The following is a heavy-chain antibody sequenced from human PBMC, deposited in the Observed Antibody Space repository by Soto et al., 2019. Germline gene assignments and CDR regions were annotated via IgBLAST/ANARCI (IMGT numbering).Heavy chain of an antibody. D-gene: IGHD3-9*01. V-gene: IGHV4-59*01. J-gene: IGHJ4*02. Sequence: SETLSLTCTVSGGSISSYYWSWIRQPPGKGLEWIGYIYYSGSTNYNPSLKSRVTISVDTSKNQFSLKLSSVTAADTAVYYCARGYYDILTGYHPHDYWGQGTLVTVSS. CDR3: ARGYYDILTGYHPHDY. CDR2: IYYSGST. CDR1: GGSISSYY.